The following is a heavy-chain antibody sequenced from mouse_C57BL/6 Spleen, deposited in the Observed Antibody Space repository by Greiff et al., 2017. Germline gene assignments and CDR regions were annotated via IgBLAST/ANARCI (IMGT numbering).Heavy chain of an antibody. Sequence: VQLVESGAELVRPGASVTLSCKASGYTFTDYEMHWVKQTPVHGLEWIGAIDPETGGTAYNQKFKGKAILTADKSSSTAYMELRSLTSEDSAVYYCTRDTVESGYWGQGTTLTVSS. V-gene: IGHV1-15*01. D-gene: IGHD1-1*01. CDR2: IDPETGGT. J-gene: IGHJ2*01. CDR3: TRDTVESGY. CDR1: GYTFTDYE.